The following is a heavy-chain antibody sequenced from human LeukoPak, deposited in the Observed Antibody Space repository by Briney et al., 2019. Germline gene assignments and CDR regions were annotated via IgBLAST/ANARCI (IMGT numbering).Heavy chain of an antibody. D-gene: IGHD3-22*01. CDR1: GFTFDDYG. CDR2: INWNGGST. Sequence: GGSLRLSCAASGFTFDDYGMRWVRQAPGKGLECVSGINWNGGSTGYADSVKGRFTISRDNAKNSLYLQMNGLRAEDTALYYCARGPLQTIPTSKIVVYYYPFDYWGQGTLDTVSS. V-gene: IGHV3-20*04. J-gene: IGHJ4*02. CDR3: ARGPLQTIPTSKIVVYYYPFDY.